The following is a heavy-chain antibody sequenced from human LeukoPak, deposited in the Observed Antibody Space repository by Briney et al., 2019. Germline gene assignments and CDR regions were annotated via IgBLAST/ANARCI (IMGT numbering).Heavy chain of an antibody. V-gene: IGHV1-69*13. J-gene: IGHJ6*02. CDR3: ARDHAMGYSSGWGYYYYGMDV. D-gene: IGHD6-19*01. Sequence: SVKVSCKASGYTFTGYYMHWVRQAPGQGLEWMGGIIPIFGTANYAQKFQGRVTITADESTSTAYMELSSLRSEDTAVYYCARDHAMGYSSGWGYYYYGMDVWGQGTTVTVSS. CDR1: GYTFTGYY. CDR2: IIPIFGTA.